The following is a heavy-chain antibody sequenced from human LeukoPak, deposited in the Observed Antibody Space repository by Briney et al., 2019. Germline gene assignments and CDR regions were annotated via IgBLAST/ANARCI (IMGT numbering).Heavy chain of an antibody. CDR3: ATAPAGWLVPFDY. D-gene: IGHD6-19*01. V-gene: IGHV1-2*02. J-gene: IGHJ4*02. CDR1: GYTFTGYY. Sequence: GASVKVPCKASGYTFTGYYMHWVRQAPGQGLEWMGWINPNSGGTDYAQKFQGRVTMTRDTSISTAYMELSRLRSDDTAVYYCATAPAGWLVPFDYWGQGTLVTVSS. CDR2: INPNSGGT.